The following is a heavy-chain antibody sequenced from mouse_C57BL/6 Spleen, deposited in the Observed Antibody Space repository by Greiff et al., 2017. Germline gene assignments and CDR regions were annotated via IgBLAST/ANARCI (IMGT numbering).Heavy chain of an antibody. D-gene: IGHD1-1*01. CDR3: AREGGSSYKDAMDY. CDR2: IDPANGNT. CDR1: GFNIKNTY. J-gene: IGHJ4*01. V-gene: IGHV14-3*01. Sequence: VQLKQSVAELVRPGASVKLSCTASGFNIKNTYMHWVKQRPEQGLEWIGRIDPANGNTKYAPKFQGQATITADISSNTPYLQLSSLTSEDTAIYYCAREGGSSYKDAMDYWGQGTSVTVSS.